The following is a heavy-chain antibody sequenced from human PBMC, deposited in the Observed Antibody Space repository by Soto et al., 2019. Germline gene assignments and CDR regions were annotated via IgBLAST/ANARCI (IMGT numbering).Heavy chain of an antibody. D-gene: IGHD2-2*01. J-gene: IGHJ4*02. Sequence: SETLSLTCAVYGGSFSGYYWSWIRQPPGKGLEWIGYIYHSGSTYYNPSLKSRVTISVDRSKNQFSLKLSSVTAADTAVYYCARVPARWGKGTLVPVSS. CDR2: IYHSGST. V-gene: IGHV4-34*01. CDR3: ARVPAR. CDR1: GGSFSGYY.